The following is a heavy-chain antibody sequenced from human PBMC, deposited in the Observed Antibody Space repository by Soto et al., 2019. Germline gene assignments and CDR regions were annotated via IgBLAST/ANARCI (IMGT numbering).Heavy chain of an antibody. Sequence: SVKVSCKASGGTFSSYAISWVRQAPGQGLEWMGGIIPIFGTANYAQKFQGRVTITADESTSTAYMELSSLRSEDTALYYWSGGGDIVVVPAARSHYYYYYGMDVWGQGTTVTVSS. CDR1: GGTFSSYA. J-gene: IGHJ6*02. CDR2: IIPIFGTA. D-gene: IGHD2-2*01. CDR3: SGGGDIVVVPAARSHYYYYYGMDV. V-gene: IGHV1-69*13.